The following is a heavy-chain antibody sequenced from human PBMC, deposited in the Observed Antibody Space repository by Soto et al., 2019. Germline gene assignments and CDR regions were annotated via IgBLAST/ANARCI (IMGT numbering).Heavy chain of an antibody. J-gene: IGHJ5*02. Sequence: HPGGSLRLSCAASGFTFSSYGMHWVRQAPGKGLEWVAIISYDGSNKYYGDSVKGRFTISRDNSKNSLYLQMNSLRAEDTAVYYCAREWDGDGYNSGWFDPWGQGTLVTDSS. D-gene: IGHD5-12*01. CDR2: ISYDGSNK. CDR1: GFTFSSYG. V-gene: IGHV3-30*03. CDR3: AREWDGDGYNSGWFDP.